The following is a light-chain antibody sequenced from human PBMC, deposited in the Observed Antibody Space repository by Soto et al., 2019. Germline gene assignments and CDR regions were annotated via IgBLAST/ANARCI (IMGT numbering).Light chain of an antibody. CDR3: CSYAGSYNYV. CDR1: SSDVGGYNY. V-gene: IGLV2-11*01. J-gene: IGLJ1*01. CDR2: DVS. Sequence: QSVQTQPRSVSGSPGQSVTISCTGTSSDVGGYNYVSWYQQHPGKAPKLMIYDVSKRPSGVPDRFSGSKSGNTASLTISGLQAEDEADYYCCSYAGSYNYVFGTGTKVTVL.